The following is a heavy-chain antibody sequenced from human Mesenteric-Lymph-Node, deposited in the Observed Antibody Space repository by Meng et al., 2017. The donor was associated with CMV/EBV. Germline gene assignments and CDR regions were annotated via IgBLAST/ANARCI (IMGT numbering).Heavy chain of an antibody. J-gene: IGHJ4*02. V-gene: IGHV3-7*01. CDR3: ARWKPRIDY. Sequence: GESLKISCAAFDFTFSAYSMSWVRQAPGKGLEWVANIKEDGSEKNYVDSVRGRFTVSRDNAKKSLYLQMNSLSAADTAVYYCARWKPRIDYWGQGTLVTVSS. CDR1: DFTFSAYS. D-gene: IGHD1-1*01. CDR2: IKEDGSEK.